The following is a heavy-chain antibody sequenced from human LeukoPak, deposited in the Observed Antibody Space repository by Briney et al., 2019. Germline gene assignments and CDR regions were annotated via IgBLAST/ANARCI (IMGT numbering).Heavy chain of an antibody. Sequence: ASVKVSCKASGYTFISYGISWVRHAPGQRLEWMGWINAGNGNTKYSQKFQGRVTITRDTSASTAYMELSSLRSEDTAVYYCATNYYDSSGYYTIFDYWGQGTLVTVSS. J-gene: IGHJ4*02. CDR2: INAGNGNT. CDR3: ATNYYDSSGYYTIFDY. CDR1: GYTFISYG. V-gene: IGHV1-3*01. D-gene: IGHD3-22*01.